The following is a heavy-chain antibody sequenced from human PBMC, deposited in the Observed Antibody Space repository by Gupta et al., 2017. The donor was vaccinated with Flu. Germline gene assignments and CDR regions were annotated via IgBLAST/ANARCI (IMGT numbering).Heavy chain of an antibody. Sequence: QAQLVQSGGGVVQHGTSLRLYCPASGFTFSDYGMHWVRQAPGKGREWMAVMSDDGSNQRYADSVRGLFTISRDNSKNTLFLQMNSLRADDTAVYYCAKGGRHNWNYDGDYWGQGTLVTVSS. J-gene: IGHJ4*02. V-gene: IGHV3-30*18. CDR1: GFTFSDYG. CDR2: MSDDGSNQ. CDR3: AKGGRHNWNYDGDY. D-gene: IGHD1-7*01.